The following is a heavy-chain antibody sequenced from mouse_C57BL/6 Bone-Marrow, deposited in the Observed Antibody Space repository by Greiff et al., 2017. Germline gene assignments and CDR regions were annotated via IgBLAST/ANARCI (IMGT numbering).Heavy chain of an antibody. CDR1: GYTFTDYN. CDR2: INTNNGGT. CDR3: ARSPYYYGSSYEAMDY. V-gene: IGHV1-18*01. Sequence: VQLQQSGPELVKPGASLKIPCKASGYTFTDYNMDWVNQSHGKSLEWFGDINTNNGGTIYNQKFKGKVTLTVDKSSSPAYMELRSLTSEDTAIYYCARSPYYYGSSYEAMDYWGQGTSVTVSS. D-gene: IGHD1-1*01. J-gene: IGHJ4*01.